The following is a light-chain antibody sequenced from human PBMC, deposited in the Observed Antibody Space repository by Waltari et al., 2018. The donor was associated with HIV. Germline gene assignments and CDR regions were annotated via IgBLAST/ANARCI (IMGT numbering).Light chain of an antibody. CDR3: QSYDSSRSGGV. J-gene: IGLJ3*02. CDR1: SSNIGAGYD. CDR2: GNS. Sequence: QSVLTQPPSVSGAPGQRVTISCTGSSSNIGAGYDVPWYQQLPGTAPKLLIYGNSNRPSGCPDRFSGSKSGTSASLAITGLQAEDEADYYCQSYDSSRSGGVFGGGTKLTVL. V-gene: IGLV1-40*01.